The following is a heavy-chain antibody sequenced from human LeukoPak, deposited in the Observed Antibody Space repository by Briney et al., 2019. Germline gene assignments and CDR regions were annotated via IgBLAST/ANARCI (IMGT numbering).Heavy chain of an antibody. CDR2: ISNDGRST. CDR3: TRGREGNYGLFDS. J-gene: IGHJ4*02. D-gene: IGHD3-10*01. CDR1: GFSFNSYW. V-gene: IGHV3-74*01. Sequence: QPGGSLRLSCAASGFSFNSYWMHRVRQAPGSGLVWVSRISNDGRSTSFADSVKGRFTISRDNAKNTLYLQMNSLSAEDTAVYYCTRGREGNYGLFDSWGQGTLVTVSS.